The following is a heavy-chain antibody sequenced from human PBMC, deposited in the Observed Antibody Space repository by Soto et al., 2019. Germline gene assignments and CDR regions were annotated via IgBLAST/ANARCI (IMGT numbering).Heavy chain of an antibody. Sequence: ASVKVSCKASGYTFTSYGISWVRQAPGQGLEWMGWISAYNGNTNYAQKLQGRVTMTTDTSTSTAYMELRSLRSDDTAVYYCARSVATTWSNWFDPWGQGTLVTVSS. J-gene: IGHJ5*02. CDR3: ARSVATTWSNWFDP. CDR1: GYTFTSYG. D-gene: IGHD2-15*01. V-gene: IGHV1-18*01. CDR2: ISAYNGNT.